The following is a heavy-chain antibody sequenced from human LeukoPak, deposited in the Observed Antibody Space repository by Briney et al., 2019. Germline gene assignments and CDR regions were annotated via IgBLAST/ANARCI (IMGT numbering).Heavy chain of an antibody. CDR1: GGSISSYY. J-gene: IGHJ4*02. CDR2: IYTSGST. V-gene: IGHV4-4*09. Sequence: SETLSLICTVSGGSISSYYWSWIRQPPGKGLEWIGYIYTSGSTNYNPSLKSRVTISVDTSKNQFSLKLSSVTAADTAVYYCARRQTYFDYWGQGTLVTVSS. CDR3: ARRQTYFDY.